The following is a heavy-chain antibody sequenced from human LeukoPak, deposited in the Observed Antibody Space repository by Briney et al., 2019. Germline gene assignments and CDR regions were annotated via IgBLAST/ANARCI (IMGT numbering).Heavy chain of an antibody. CDR2: IYYSGST. V-gene: IGHV4-39*01. CDR3: ARRATFEGPFDY. Sequence: PSETLSLTCTVSGGSISSSSYYWGWIRQPPGKGLEWIGSIYYSGSTYYNPSLKSRVTISVDTSKNQFSLKLSSVTAADTAVYYCARRATFEGPFDYWGQGTLVTVSS. D-gene: IGHD2/OR15-2a*01. CDR1: GGSISSSSYY. J-gene: IGHJ4*02.